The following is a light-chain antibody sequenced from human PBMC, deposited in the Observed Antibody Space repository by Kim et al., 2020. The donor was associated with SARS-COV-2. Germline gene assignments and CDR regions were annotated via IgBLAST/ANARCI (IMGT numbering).Light chain of an antibody. CDR1: TGDVTSGHF. CDR3: LLSYSGARV. Sequence: PGGPVTLTCDSSTGDVTSGHFPYWFHQKPGQAPRTLIYDPGNRHSWTPARFSGSLLGGKAALTLSGAQAEDEADYYCLLSYSGARVFGGGTQLTVL. CDR2: DPG. V-gene: IGLV7-46*01. J-gene: IGLJ2*01.